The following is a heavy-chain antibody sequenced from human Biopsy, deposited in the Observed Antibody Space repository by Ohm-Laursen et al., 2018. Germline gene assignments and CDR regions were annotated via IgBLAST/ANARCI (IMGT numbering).Heavy chain of an antibody. CDR1: GGSIGGSGDY. J-gene: IGHJ3*01. CDR3: ARLFRLDDYWNDDPPDGFDV. D-gene: IGHD3-3*01. V-gene: IGHV4-61*08. CDR2: ISDTGTT. Sequence: GTLSLTCTVSGGSIGGSGDYWSWIRQPPGKGLEWIGYISDTGTTNYNPSLRGRVAMSVDTSKNPFSLQLTSVTAADTAMFFCARLFRLDDYWNDDPPDGFDVWGQGTMVTVSS.